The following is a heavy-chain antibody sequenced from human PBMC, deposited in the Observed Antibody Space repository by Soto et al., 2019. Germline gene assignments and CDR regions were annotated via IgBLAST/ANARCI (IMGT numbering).Heavy chain of an antibody. CDR2: IYPGESDT. V-gene: IGHV5-51*01. CDR1: GYMFTRYQ. CDR3: ARRAFLPEAYSPNYFDY. J-gene: IGHJ4*02. D-gene: IGHD2-21*01. Sequence: GESLTISCKGPGYMFTRYQIAWVLQLPGKRLEWIGIIYPGESDTRYSPSFQGQVTISADKSINTAYLQWGSLKASDTAIYYCARRAFLPEAYSPNYFDYWGQGTLVTVSS.